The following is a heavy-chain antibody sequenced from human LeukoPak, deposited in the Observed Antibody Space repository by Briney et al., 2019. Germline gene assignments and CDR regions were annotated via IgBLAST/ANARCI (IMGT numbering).Heavy chain of an antibody. J-gene: IGHJ6*03. CDR3: AREGIAARPRYYYYYYMDV. V-gene: IGHV1-18*01. Sequence: ASVKVSCKASGYTFTSYGISWVRQAPGQGLEWMGWISAYNGNTNYAQKLQGRVTMTTDTSTSTAYMELRSLRSDDTAVYYCAREGIAARPRYYYYYYMDVWGKGTTVTVSS. CDR2: ISAYNGNT. CDR1: GYTFTSYG. D-gene: IGHD6-6*01.